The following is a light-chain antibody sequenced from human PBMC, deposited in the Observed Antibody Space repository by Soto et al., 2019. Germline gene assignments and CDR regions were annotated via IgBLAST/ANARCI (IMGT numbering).Light chain of an antibody. J-gene: IGKJ5*01. Sequence: EIVLTQSPDTLSLSPGGRATLSCRASQSVSSYLAWYQQKPGQAPRLLIYDASNRATGIPARFSGSGSGTKFTLSISSLQSEDFAVYYCQQYNNWPITFGQGTRLEI. CDR2: DAS. CDR3: QQYNNWPIT. V-gene: IGKV3D-15*01. CDR1: QSVSSY.